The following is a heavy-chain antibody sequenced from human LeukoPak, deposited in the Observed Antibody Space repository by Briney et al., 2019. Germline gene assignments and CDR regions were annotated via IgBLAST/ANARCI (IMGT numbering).Heavy chain of an antibody. V-gene: IGHV3-7*01. Sequence: GGSLRLSCAASGFTFSSYWMSWVRQAPGKGLEWVANINQDGSGKYYVDSVKGRFTISRDNAKNSLYLQMNSLRAEDTAVYYCASGPDFWSSSLYYYSYYMDVWGIGTTVTVSS. CDR2: INQDGSGK. CDR1: GFTFSSYW. CDR3: ASGPDFWSSSLYYYSYYMDV. D-gene: IGHD3-3*01. J-gene: IGHJ6*03.